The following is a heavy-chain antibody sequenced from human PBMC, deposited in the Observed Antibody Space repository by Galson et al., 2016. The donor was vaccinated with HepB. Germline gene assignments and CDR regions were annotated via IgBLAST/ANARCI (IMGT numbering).Heavy chain of an antibody. CDR1: GYTFISYH. V-gene: IGHV1-46*01. J-gene: IGHJ4*02. Sequence: SVKVSCKASGYTFISYHMHWVRQAPGQGLEWMGIINPSGGSRSYAQKFQGRVTMTRDTSTSTVYMELSSLRSEDTAVYYCARGRMVATINTPLDYWGQGTLVTVSS. CDR2: INPSGGSR. D-gene: IGHD5-12*01. CDR3: ARGRMVATINTPLDY.